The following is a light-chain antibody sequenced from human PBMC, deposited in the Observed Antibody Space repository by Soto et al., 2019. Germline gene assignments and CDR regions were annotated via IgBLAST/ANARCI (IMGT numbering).Light chain of an antibody. CDR2: DVT. J-gene: IGLJ1*01. Sequence: QSALTQPCSVSGSPGQSVTISCTGTISDVGGYNCVSWYQQHPGKAPQLIIYDVTQRPSGVPDRFSGSKSGNTASLSISGLQAEDEADYYCCSHSASYTFVYGTGTKVNVL. CDR3: CSHSASYTFV. CDR1: ISDVGGYNC. V-gene: IGLV2-11*01.